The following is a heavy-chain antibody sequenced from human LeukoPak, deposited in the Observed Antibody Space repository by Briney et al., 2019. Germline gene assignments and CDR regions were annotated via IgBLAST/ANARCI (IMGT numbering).Heavy chain of an antibody. CDR1: GGSISSYY. V-gene: IGHV4-59*08. CDR3: ARLRYFDWLRGRYFDY. Sequence: PSETLSLTCTVSGGSISSYYWSWIRQPPGKGLEWIGYIYYSGSTNYNPSLKSRVTISVDTSKNQFSLKLSSVTAADTAVYYCARLRYFDWLRGRYFDYWGQGTLVTVSS. CDR2: IYYSGST. D-gene: IGHD3-9*01. J-gene: IGHJ4*02.